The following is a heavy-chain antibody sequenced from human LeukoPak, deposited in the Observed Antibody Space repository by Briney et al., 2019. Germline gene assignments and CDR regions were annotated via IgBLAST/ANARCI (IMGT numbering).Heavy chain of an antibody. CDR3: ARGMSPTRLIDSNFPIFDY. Sequence: GASVKVSCKASGYTFTSYYMHWVRQAPGQGLEWMGIINPSGGSTSYAQKFQGRVTMTRDTSTSTVYMELSSLRSEDTAVYYCARGMSPTRLIDSNFPIFDYWGQGTLVTVSS. CDR2: INPSGGST. CDR1: GYTFTSYY. V-gene: IGHV1-46*01. J-gene: IGHJ4*02. D-gene: IGHD4-11*01.